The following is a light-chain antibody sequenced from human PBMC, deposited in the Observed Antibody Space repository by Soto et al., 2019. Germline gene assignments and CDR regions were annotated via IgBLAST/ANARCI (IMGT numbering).Light chain of an antibody. Sequence: QSALTHPASVSGSPGQSITISCTGTSSDVGSYNLVSWYQQHPGKAPKLMIYEGSKRPSGVSNRFSGSKSGNTASLTISGLQAEDEADSYCCSYAGSSTWVFGGVTKLTVL. CDR3: CSYAGSSTWV. CDR1: SSDVGSYNL. J-gene: IGLJ3*02. CDR2: EGS. V-gene: IGLV2-23*01.